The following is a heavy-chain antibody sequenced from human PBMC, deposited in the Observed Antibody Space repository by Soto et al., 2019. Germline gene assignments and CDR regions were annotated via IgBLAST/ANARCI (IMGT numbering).Heavy chain of an antibody. Sequence: TLSLTCTVSGGSISSYYWSWIRQPPGKGLEWIGYIYYSGSTNYNPSLKSRVTISVDTSKNQFSLKLSSVTAADTAVYYCARGGVTIPQYYYYYGMDVWGQGTTVTVSS. CDR1: GGSISSYY. V-gene: IGHV4-59*01. CDR3: ARGGVTIPQYYYYYGMDV. D-gene: IGHD3-3*01. J-gene: IGHJ6*02. CDR2: IYYSGST.